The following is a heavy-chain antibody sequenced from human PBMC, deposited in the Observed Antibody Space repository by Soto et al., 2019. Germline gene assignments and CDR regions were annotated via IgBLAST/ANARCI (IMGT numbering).Heavy chain of an antibody. Sequence: GGSLRLSCAASGFTFSSYGMHWVRQAPGKGLEWVAVISYDGSNKYYADSVKGRFTISRDNSKNTLYLQMNSLRAEDTAVYYCARSAGYYDSSGYHYYFDYWGQGTLVTAPQ. CDR3: ARSAGYYDSSGYHYYFDY. J-gene: IGHJ4*02. D-gene: IGHD3-22*01. V-gene: IGHV3-30*03. CDR2: ISYDGSNK. CDR1: GFTFSSYG.